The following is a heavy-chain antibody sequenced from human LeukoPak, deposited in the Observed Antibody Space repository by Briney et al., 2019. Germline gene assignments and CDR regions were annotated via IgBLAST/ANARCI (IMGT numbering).Heavy chain of an antibody. CDR2: VYHSGST. Sequence: SGTLSLTCAVSGGSISSSYWWSWVRQPPGKGLEWIGEVYHSGSTNYSPSLKSRVTLSVDKSKNQFSLRLSSVTAADTAVYYCAGAYCGGDCYSGRTFDIWGQGTMVTVSS. CDR3: AGAYCGGDCYSGRTFDI. D-gene: IGHD2-21*02. J-gene: IGHJ3*02. V-gene: IGHV4-4*02. CDR1: GGSISSSYW.